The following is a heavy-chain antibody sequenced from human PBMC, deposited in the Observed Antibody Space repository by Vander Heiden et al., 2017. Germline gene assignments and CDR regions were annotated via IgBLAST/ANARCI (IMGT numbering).Heavy chain of an antibody. V-gene: IGHV1-69*10. J-gene: IGHJ6*02. CDR3: ARGDITGTTGYYYYGMDV. CDR1: GGTFSSYA. Sequence: QVQLVQSGAEVKKPGSSVQVSCKASGGTFSSYAISWVRQDPGQGLEWMGGIIPILGIANDAQKFQGRVTITADKSTSTAYMERSSLRSEDTAVYYCARGDITGTTGYYYYGMDVWGQGTTVTVSS. CDR2: IIPILGIA. D-gene: IGHD1-7*01.